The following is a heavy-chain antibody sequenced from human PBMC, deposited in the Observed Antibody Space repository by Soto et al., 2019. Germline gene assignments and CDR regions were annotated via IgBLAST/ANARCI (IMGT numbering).Heavy chain of an antibody. V-gene: IGHV3-48*02. CDR3: ARDEPENSGSYGSFDY. D-gene: IGHD1-26*01. Sequence: GGSLRLSCAASGFTFSSYSMNWVRQAPGKGLEWVSYISSSSSSTIYYADSVKGRFTISRDNAKNSLYLQMNSLRDEDTAVYYCARDEPENSGSYGSFDYWGQGTLVTVSS. CDR2: ISSSSSSTI. J-gene: IGHJ4*02. CDR1: GFTFSSYS.